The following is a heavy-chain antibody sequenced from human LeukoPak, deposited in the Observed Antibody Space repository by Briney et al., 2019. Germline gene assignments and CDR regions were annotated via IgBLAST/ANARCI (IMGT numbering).Heavy chain of an antibody. J-gene: IGHJ4*02. D-gene: IGHD6-19*01. CDR1: GFTFSDYY. CDR3: ARTLAVADH. CDR2: IGYSATIV. V-gene: IGHV3-11*01. Sequence: GGSLRLSCAASGFTFSDYYITWIRQAPGKGLEWISYIGYSATIVYYADSVRGRFTISRDDAKNSLFLQMDSLRAEDTAVYYCARTLAVADHWGQGTLVTVSS.